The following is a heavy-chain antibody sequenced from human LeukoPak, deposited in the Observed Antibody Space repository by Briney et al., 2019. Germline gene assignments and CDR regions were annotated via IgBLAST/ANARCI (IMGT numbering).Heavy chain of an antibody. CDR3: AREDVDTDRLCDY. CDR1: GYTFTGYY. J-gene: IGHJ4*02. Sequence: ASVKVSFKASGYTFTGYYMHWVRQAPGQGLEWMGWINPNSGGTNYAQKFQGRVTMTRDTSISTAYMELSRLRSDDTAVCYCAREDVDTDRLCDYWGQGTLVTVSS. CDR2: INPNSGGT. V-gene: IGHV1-2*02. D-gene: IGHD5-18*01.